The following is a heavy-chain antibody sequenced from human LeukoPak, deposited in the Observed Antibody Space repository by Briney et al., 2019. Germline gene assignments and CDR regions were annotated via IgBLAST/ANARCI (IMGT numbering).Heavy chain of an antibody. D-gene: IGHD3-16*02. Sequence: GGSLRLSCAGSGFTFSGYGMHWVRQAPGKGLEWVAVISYDGSNKDSADSVKGRFTISRDNAKNTLYLQMNSLRVEDTAVYYCTRGYPIFDYWGQGTLVTVSS. J-gene: IGHJ4*02. CDR2: ISYDGSNK. CDR3: TRGYPIFDY. CDR1: GFTFSGYG. V-gene: IGHV3-30*03.